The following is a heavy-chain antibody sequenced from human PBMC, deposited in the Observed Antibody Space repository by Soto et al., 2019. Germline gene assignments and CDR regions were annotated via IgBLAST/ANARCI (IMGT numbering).Heavy chain of an antibody. Sequence: ASVKVSCKASGYTFTSYGISWVRQAPGQGLEWMGWISAYNGNTNYAQKLQGRVTMTTDTSTSTAYMELRSLRSDDTVVYYCARGRGYSSSSKPFDYWGQGTLVTVSS. CDR3: ARGRGYSSSSKPFDY. D-gene: IGHD6-6*01. CDR1: GYTFTSYG. V-gene: IGHV1-18*01. J-gene: IGHJ4*02. CDR2: ISAYNGNT.